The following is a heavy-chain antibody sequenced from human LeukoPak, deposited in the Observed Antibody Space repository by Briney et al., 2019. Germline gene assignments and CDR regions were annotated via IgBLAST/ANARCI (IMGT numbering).Heavy chain of an antibody. Sequence: SETLSLTCTVSGGSISSSSYYWGWIRQPPGKGLEWIGSIYYSGSTYYNPSLKSRVTISVDTSKNQFSLKLSSVTAADTAVYYCARDTGFHMNVWGKGTTVTVSS. D-gene: IGHD4-17*01. CDR3: ARDTGFHMNV. V-gene: IGHV4-39*07. CDR1: GGSISSSSYY. CDR2: IYYSGST. J-gene: IGHJ6*03.